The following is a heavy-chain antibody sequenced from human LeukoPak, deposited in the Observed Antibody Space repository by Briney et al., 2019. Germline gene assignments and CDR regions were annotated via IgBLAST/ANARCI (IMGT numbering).Heavy chain of an antibody. CDR2: ISSDGGST. V-gene: IGHV3-64*04. CDR1: GFTFTNYG. D-gene: IGHD6-19*01. Sequence: GGSLRLSCSASGFTFTNYGMQWVRQAPGKGLEYVSAISSDGGSTYYADSVKGRFTISRDNSRSTLYLQMNSLRAEDTAVYYCAKDGSSGWGYFDSWGQGTLVTVSS. CDR3: AKDGSSGWGYFDS. J-gene: IGHJ4*02.